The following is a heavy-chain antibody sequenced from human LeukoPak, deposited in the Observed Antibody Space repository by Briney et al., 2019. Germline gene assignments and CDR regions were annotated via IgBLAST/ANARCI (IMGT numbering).Heavy chain of an antibody. CDR1: GFSFSTYG. CDR3: ARDRVGYCASISCFTFDN. J-gene: IGHJ4*02. CDR2: TWYDGSNK. D-gene: IGHD2-2*01. V-gene: IGHV3-33*01. Sequence: GGSLRLSCAASGFSFSTYGMHWVRQAPGEGLEWVAVTWYDGSNKYYADSVKGRFTISRDNSKNMVYLEMNSLRAEDTAMYYCARDRVGYCASISCFTFDNWGQGTLVTVSS.